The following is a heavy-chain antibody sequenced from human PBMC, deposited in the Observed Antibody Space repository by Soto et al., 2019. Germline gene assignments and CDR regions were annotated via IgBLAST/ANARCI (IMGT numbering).Heavy chain of an antibody. D-gene: IGHD3-10*01. CDR2: LSGSGGST. V-gene: IGHV3-23*01. Sequence: GGSLRLSCAASQFTFSLYAMSWVRHAPGKGLECVSTLSGSGGSTYFADSVKGRFTISRDNGKVTLYLQMNSRRAEDKAVYYCSRVWDRTLTARNYYYWMDVWGQGTMVTVSS. CDR3: SRVWDRTLTARNYYYWMDV. J-gene: IGHJ6*02. CDR1: QFTFSLYA.